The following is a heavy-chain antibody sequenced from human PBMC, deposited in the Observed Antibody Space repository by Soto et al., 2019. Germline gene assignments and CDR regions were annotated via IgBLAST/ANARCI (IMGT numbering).Heavy chain of an antibody. Sequence: GGSLRLSCAASGFTFSDYYMSWIRQAPGKGLEWVSYISSSSSYTNYADSVKGRFTISRANAKNSLYLQMNSLRAEDTAVYYCSRDGGSSTSCYYYYYMDVWGKGTTVTVSS. CDR3: SRDGGSSTSCYYYYYMDV. CDR2: ISSSSSYT. V-gene: IGHV3-11*06. D-gene: IGHD2-2*01. J-gene: IGHJ6*03. CDR1: GFTFSDYY.